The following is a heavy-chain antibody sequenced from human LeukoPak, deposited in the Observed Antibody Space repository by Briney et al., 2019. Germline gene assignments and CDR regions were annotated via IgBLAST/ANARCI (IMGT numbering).Heavy chain of an antibody. CDR3: ARKPYLAAAGTVVGFDY. V-gene: IGHV4-59*08. Sequence: SETLSLTCTVSGGSISSYYWSWIRHPPGKGLEWIGYIYYSGSTNYNPSLKSRVTISVDTSKNQFSLKLSSVTAADTAVYYCARKPYLAAAGTVVGFDYWGQGTLVTVSS. D-gene: IGHD6-13*01. J-gene: IGHJ4*02. CDR2: IYYSGST. CDR1: GGSISSYY.